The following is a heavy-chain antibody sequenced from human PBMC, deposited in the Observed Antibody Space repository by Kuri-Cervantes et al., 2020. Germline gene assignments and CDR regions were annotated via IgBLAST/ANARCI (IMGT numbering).Heavy chain of an antibody. D-gene: IGHD3-10*01. J-gene: IGHJ4*02. CDR3: ARHTMVRGATVGEWDY. V-gene: IGHV4-38-2*01. CDR2: IYHSGRT. Sequence: SETLSLTCAVSGYSISSGYYWGWIRQPPGKGLECIGSIYHSGRTYFNPSLKSRVSISVDTSKNQFSLNLSSVTAADTAVYYCARHTMVRGATVGEWDYWGQGTLVTVSS. CDR1: GYSISSGYY.